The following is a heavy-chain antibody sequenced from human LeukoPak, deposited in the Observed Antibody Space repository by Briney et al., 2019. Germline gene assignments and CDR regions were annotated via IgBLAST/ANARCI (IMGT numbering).Heavy chain of an antibody. J-gene: IGHJ6*02. CDR2: MNPNSGNT. D-gene: IGHD4-17*01. CDR3: ARSHADYDDYYFDMDV. Sequence: ASVKVSCKASGYTFTSYDINWVRQATGQGLEWMGWMNPNSGNTGYAQKFQGRVTMTRNTSISTAYMELSSLRSEDTAMYYCARSHADYDDYYFDMDVWGHGTTVTVSS. CDR1: GYTFTSYD. V-gene: IGHV1-8*01.